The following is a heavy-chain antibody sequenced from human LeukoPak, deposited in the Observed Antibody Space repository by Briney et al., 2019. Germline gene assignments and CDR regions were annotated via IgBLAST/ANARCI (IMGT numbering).Heavy chain of an antibody. Sequence: GGSLRLSCAASGFTFSSYAMHWVRQAPGKGLEWVAVISYDGSNKYYADSVKGRFTISRDNSKNTLYLQMNSLRAEDTAVYYCARDRCGGDCYDAFDIWGQGTVVTVSS. CDR1: GFTFSSYA. CDR3: ARDRCGGDCYDAFDI. J-gene: IGHJ3*02. D-gene: IGHD2-21*02. CDR2: ISYDGSNK. V-gene: IGHV3-30*04.